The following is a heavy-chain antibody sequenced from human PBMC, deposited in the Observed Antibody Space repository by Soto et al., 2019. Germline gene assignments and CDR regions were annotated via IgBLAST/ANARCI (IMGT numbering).Heavy chain of an antibody. CDR1: GYTFTGYY. CDR2: INPNSGGT. V-gene: IGHV1-2*02. D-gene: IGHD3-22*01. Sequence: ASVKVSCKASGYTFTGYYMHWVRQAPGQGLEWMGWINPNSGGTNYAQKFQGRVTMTRDTSISTAYMELSRLRSDDTAVYYCAREEITMIVVVITGFDYWGQGXLVTVSS. J-gene: IGHJ4*02. CDR3: AREEITMIVVVITGFDY.